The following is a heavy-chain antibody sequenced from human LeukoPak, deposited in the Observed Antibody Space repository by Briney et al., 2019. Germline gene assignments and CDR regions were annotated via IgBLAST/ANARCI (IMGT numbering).Heavy chain of an antibody. CDR3: ARGGYCSSTSCYVFDS. J-gene: IGHJ4*02. Sequence: SGTLSLTCGVSGGSIISSNWWSWVRPPPGKGLEWIGEIYHSGSTNYNPSLKSRVTISVDKSKSQFSLELTSVTAADTALYYCARGGYCSSTSCYVFDSWGRGTLVTVSS. CDR2: IYHSGST. CDR1: GGSIISSNW. D-gene: IGHD2-2*01. V-gene: IGHV4-4*02.